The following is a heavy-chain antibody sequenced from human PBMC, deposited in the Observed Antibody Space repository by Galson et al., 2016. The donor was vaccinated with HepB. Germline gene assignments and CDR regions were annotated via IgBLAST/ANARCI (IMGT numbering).Heavy chain of an antibody. V-gene: IGHV4-4*02. J-gene: IGHJ4*02. Sequence: SETLSLTCAVSGGSISSPTWWSWVRLPPGKGLEWIGDIYQTEITNYNPSLKSRVTMSIDKSNNKFSLKLTSVTAADTAIYYCARVRTNGGFDYWGQGTLVTVSS. CDR2: IYQTEIT. D-gene: IGHD3-10*01. CDR3: ARVRTNGGFDY. CDR1: GGSISSPTW.